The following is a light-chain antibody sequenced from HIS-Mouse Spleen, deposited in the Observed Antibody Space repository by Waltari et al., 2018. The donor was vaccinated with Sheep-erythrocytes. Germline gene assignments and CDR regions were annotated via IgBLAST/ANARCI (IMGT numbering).Light chain of an antibody. CDR2: DVS. V-gene: IGLV2-11*01. CDR3: CSYAGSYTWV. CDR1: SSACGGYND. J-gene: IGLJ3*02. Sequence: QSALPQPRSVSGSPGQSVTISCTGTSSACGGYNDVPSYQQHPGKAPKLMIYDVSKRPSGVPDRFSGSKSGNTASLTISGLQAEDEADYYCCSYAGSYTWVFGGGTKLTVL.